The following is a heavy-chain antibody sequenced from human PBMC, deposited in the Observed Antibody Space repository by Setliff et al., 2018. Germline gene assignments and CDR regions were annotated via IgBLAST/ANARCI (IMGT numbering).Heavy chain of an antibody. CDR2: INYSGST. CDR1: GGAVSGDY. Sequence: KTSETLSLTCSVSGGAVSGDYWTWIRQPPGKGLEYIGYINYSGSTNYNPSLKSRVTISVDTSKNQFSLKLSSVTAADTAVYYCARHRLMAYYFDYWGQGTLVTVSS. CDR3: ARHRLMAYYFDY. J-gene: IGHJ4*02. V-gene: IGHV4-59*08. D-gene: IGHD3-16*01.